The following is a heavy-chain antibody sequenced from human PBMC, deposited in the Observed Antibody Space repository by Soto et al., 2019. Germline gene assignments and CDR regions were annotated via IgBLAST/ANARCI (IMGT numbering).Heavy chain of an antibody. D-gene: IGHD5-12*01. CDR3: AKDIERGWLRFEPGWDY. CDR1: GFTFDDYA. J-gene: IGHJ4*02. V-gene: IGHV3-9*01. Sequence: ESGGGLVQPGRSLRLSCAASGFTFDDYAMHWVRQAPGKGLEWVSGISWNSGSIGYADSAKGRFTISRDNAKNSLYLQMNSLRAEDTALYYCAKDIERGWLRFEPGWDYWGQGTLVTVSS. CDR2: ISWNSGSI.